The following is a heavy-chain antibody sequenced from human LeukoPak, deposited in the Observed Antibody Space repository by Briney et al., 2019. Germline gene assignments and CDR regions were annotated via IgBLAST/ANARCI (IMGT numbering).Heavy chain of an antibody. Sequence: GASVKVSCKASGYTFTSYGISWVRQAPGQGLEWMGSISAYNGNTNYAQKLQGRVTMTTDTSTSTAYMELRSLRSDDTAVYYCARMEIDCCGGSCYSDWFDPRGQGTLVTVSS. J-gene: IGHJ5*02. CDR2: ISAYNGNT. CDR1: GYTFTSYG. CDR3: ARMEIDCCGGSCYSDWFDP. D-gene: IGHD2-15*01. V-gene: IGHV1-18*01.